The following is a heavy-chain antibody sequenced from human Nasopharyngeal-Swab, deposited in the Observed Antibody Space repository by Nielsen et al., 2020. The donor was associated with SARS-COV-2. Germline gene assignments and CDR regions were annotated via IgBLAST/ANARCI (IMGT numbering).Heavy chain of an antibody. V-gene: IGHV1-2*02. J-gene: IGHJ4*02. CDR3: ARTLSREGYNSRFDF. CDR1: GYTFTGYY. CDR2: INPNSGAT. Sequence: ASVKVSCKASGYTFTGYYIYWVRQAPGQGLEWMGWINPNSGATNYAQNFQGRVTMTRDTSVSIGYMELSRLTSDDTAVYYCARTLSREGYNSRFDFWGQGTLVTVSS. D-gene: IGHD5-24*01.